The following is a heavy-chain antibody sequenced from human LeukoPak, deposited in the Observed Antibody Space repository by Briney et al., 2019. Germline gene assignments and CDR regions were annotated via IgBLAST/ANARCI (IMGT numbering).Heavy chain of an antibody. CDR2: INHSGCT. J-gene: IGHJ6*03. Sequence: SETLSLTCAVYGGSFSGYYWSWIRQPPGKGLEWIGEINHSGCTNYNPSLKSQVTISVDTSKNQFSLKLSSVTAADTAVYYCARAYYDFWSGYYTVPLGYMDVWGKGTTVTVSS. D-gene: IGHD3-3*01. CDR3: ARAYYDFWSGYYTVPLGYMDV. CDR1: GGSFSGYY. V-gene: IGHV4-34*01.